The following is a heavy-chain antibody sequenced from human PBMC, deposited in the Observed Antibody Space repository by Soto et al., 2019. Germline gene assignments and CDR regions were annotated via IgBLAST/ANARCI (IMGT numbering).Heavy chain of an antibody. J-gene: IGHJ4*02. CDR1: GGSISSSSYY. Sequence: SETLSLTCTVSGGSISSSSYYWGWIRQPPGKGLEWIGSTYYSGSTYYNPSLKSRVTISVDTSKNQFSLKLSSVTAADTAVYYCARQGIAARRAPGPWGQGTLVTVS. CDR3: ARQGIAARRAPGP. V-gene: IGHV4-39*01. D-gene: IGHD6-6*01. CDR2: TYYSGST.